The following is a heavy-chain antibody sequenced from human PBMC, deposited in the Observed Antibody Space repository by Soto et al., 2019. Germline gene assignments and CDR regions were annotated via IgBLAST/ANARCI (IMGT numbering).Heavy chain of an antibody. Sequence: NPSETLSLTCTVSGSSISSYYWSWIRQPPGKGLEWIGYIYYSGSTNYNPSLKSRVTISVDTSKNQFSLKLSSVTAADTAVYYCARHEIRAARPANWFDPWGQGTLVTVSS. CDR2: IYYSGST. CDR1: GSSISSYY. D-gene: IGHD6-6*01. J-gene: IGHJ5*02. V-gene: IGHV4-59*08. CDR3: ARHEIRAARPANWFDP.